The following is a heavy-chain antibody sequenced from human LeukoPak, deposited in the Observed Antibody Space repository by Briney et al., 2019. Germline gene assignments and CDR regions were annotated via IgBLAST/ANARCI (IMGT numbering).Heavy chain of an antibody. CDR1: GDSFSSDSYY. Sequence: SETLSLTCTVSGDSFSSDSYYWSWIRQPPGKGLEWIGYIYYSVTTNYNPSLKSRVTISIDTSKNQFSLRLSSVTAAGTAVYYCARDVYCINGVCYSAFDIWGQGTMVSVSS. V-gene: IGHV4-61*01. CDR2: IYYSVTT. J-gene: IGHJ3*02. D-gene: IGHD2-8*01. CDR3: ARDVYCINGVCYSAFDI.